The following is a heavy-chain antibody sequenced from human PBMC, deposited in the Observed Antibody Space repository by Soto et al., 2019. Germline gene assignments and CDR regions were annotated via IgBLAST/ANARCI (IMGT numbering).Heavy chain of an antibody. J-gene: IGHJ6*02. CDR3: ARLRKYSNLNYYYYGMDV. Sequence: SETLSLTCTVSGGSISSYYWSWIRQPPGKGLEWIGEINHSGSTNYNPSLKSRVTISVDTSKNQFSLKLSSVTAADTAVYYCARLRKYSNLNYYYYGMDVWGQGTTVTVSS. D-gene: IGHD6-6*01. CDR1: GGSISSYY. CDR2: INHSGST. V-gene: IGHV4-34*01.